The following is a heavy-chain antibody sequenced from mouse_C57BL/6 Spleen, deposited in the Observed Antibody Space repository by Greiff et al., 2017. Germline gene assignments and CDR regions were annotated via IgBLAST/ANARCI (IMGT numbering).Heavy chain of an antibody. CDR2: IDPSDSET. Sequence: QVQLQQPGAELVRPGSSVKLSCKASGYTFTSYWMHWVKQRPIQGLEWIGNIDPSDSETNYNQKFKDKATLTVDKSSSTAYMQLSSLTSEDSAVYYCARRGNTLNFDYWGQGTTLTVSS. J-gene: IGHJ2*01. V-gene: IGHV1-52*01. CDR1: GYTFTSYW. CDR3: ARRGNTLNFDY.